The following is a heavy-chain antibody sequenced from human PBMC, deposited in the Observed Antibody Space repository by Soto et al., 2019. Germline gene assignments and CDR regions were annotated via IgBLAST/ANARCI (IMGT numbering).Heavy chain of an antibody. CDR3: ARRGTTESDYYYGMDV. CDR2: IYYSGST. J-gene: IGHJ6*01. Sequence: PSETLSLTCTVSGGSISSSSYYWGWIRQPPGKGLEWIGSIYYSGSTYYNPSLKSRVTISVDTSKNQFSLKLSSVTAADTAVYYCARRGTTESDYYYGMDVWGQGTTVTVSS. CDR1: GGSISSSSYY. D-gene: IGHD3-16*01. V-gene: IGHV4-39*01.